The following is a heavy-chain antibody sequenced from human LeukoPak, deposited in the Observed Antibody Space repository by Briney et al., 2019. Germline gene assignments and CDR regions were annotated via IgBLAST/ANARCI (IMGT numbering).Heavy chain of an antibody. CDR2: INPNTGET. J-gene: IGHJ4*02. CDR3: ASYPRYSSTPPFDY. Sequence: ASVKVSCKASGYTFTGYYMHWVRQAPGQGLEWMGWINPNTGETNSAQKFQGRVTMTRDTTINTAYMELTRLTSDDTAVYYCASYPRYSSTPPFDYWVQRTLVTVSS. CDR1: GYTFTGYY. V-gene: IGHV1-2*02. D-gene: IGHD2-2*01.